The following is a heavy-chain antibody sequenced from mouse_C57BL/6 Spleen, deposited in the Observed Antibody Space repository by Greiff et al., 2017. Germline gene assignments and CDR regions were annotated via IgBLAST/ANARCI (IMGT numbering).Heavy chain of an antibody. D-gene: IGHD2-3*01. CDR2: IHPNSGST. CDR1: GYTFTSYW. CDR3: AKGGDGYPYAMDY. Sequence: QVQLKQPGAELVKPGASVKLSCKASGYTFTSYWMHWVKQRPGQGLEWIGMIHPNSGSTNYNEKFKSKATLTVDKSSSTAYMQLSSLTSEDSAVYYCAKGGDGYPYAMDYWGQGTSVTVSS. J-gene: IGHJ4*01. V-gene: IGHV1-64*01.